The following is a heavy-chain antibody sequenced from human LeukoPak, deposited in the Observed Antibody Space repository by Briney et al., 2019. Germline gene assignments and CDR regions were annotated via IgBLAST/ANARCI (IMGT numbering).Heavy chain of an antibody. Sequence: SETLSLTCTVSGGSISSYHWSWIRQPPGKGLEWIGYIYYGGLTKYNPSLKSRVTISVDTSKNQFSLKLSSVTAADTAAYYCARHSLKLFDADYDYWGQGTLVTVSS. CDR3: ARHSLKLFDADYDY. CDR1: GGSISSYH. J-gene: IGHJ4*02. D-gene: IGHD3-9*01. CDR2: IYYGGLT. V-gene: IGHV4-59*08.